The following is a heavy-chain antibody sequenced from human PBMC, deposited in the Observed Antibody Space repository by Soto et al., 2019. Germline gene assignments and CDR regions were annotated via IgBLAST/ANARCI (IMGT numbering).Heavy chain of an antibody. D-gene: IGHD1-26*01. CDR3: VGEVGFQLIY. CDR2: ITSSSIT. V-gene: IGHV3-48*01. CDR1: GFTFSTHS. J-gene: IGHJ4*02. Sequence: EVQLVESGGGLVQPGGSLGLSCAASGFTFSTHSMNWVRQAPGKGLEWISYITSSSITMYADSVKGRFTISRDNGKNSLYLQMNSLRAEDTAVYFCVGEVGFQLIYWGQGTLVTVSS.